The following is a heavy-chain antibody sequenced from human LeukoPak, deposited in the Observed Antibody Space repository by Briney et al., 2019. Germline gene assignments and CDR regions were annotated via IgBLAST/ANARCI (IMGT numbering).Heavy chain of an antibody. CDR2: MNPNSGYT. D-gene: IGHD3-22*01. J-gene: IGHJ1*01. CDR1: GYTLTSYN. Sequence: ASVKVSCKASGYTLTSYNINWVPDATGQGLEWMWYMNPNSGYTVYTQKFQGRVTMTRDTSTSTVYMELSSLRSEDTAVYYCARASTYYYDSSGYSSRSSEYFQHWGQGTLVTVSS. V-gene: IGHV1-8*01. CDR3: ARASTYYYDSSGYSSRSSEYFQH.